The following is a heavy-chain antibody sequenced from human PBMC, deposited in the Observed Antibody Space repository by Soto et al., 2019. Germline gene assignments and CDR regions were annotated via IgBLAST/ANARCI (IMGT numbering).Heavy chain of an antibody. CDR2: IYYSGST. J-gene: IGHJ6*02. D-gene: IGHD4-4*01. CDR3: ARTTEYYYYGMDV. V-gene: IGHV4-59*01. CDR1: GGSISSYY. Sequence: PSETLSPACLVSGGSISSYYWSWIRPPPGKGLEWIGYIYYSGSTNYNPSLKSRVTISVDTSKNQFSLKLSSVTAADTAVYYCARTTEYYYYGMDVWGQGTTVTVSS.